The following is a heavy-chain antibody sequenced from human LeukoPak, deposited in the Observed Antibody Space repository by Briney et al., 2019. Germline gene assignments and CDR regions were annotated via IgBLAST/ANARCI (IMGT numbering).Heavy chain of an antibody. CDR3: AKAAWGHKWELQDNWFDP. Sequence: GRSLRLSCAASGFTFDDYAMHWVRQAPGKGLEWVSGISWNSGSIGYADSVKGRFTISRDNAKNSLYLQMNSLRAEDTALYYCAKAAWGHKWELQDNWFDPWGQGPRSPSPQ. CDR2: ISWNSGSI. J-gene: IGHJ5*02. V-gene: IGHV3-9*01. CDR1: GFTFDDYA. D-gene: IGHD1-26*01.